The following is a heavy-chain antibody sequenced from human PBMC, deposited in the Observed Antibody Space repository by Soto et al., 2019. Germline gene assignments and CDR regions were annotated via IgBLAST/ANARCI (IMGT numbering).Heavy chain of an antibody. CDR1: GFTFSSYW. CDR3: ARDPSIVVVTVLLYSYYCMVV. D-gene: IGHD2-21*02. V-gene: IGHV3-7*01. J-gene: IGHJ6*02. CDR2: IKQDGSEK. Sequence: GSLRLSCAASGFTFSSYWMSWVRQAPGKGLEWVANIKQDGSEKYYVDSVKGRFTISRDNAKNSLYLQMNSLRAEDTAVYYCARDPSIVVVTVLLYSYYCMVVWGPGPTVTVS.